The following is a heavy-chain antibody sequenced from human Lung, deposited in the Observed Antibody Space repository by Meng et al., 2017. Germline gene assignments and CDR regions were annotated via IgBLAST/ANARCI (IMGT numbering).Heavy chain of an antibody. J-gene: IGHJ4*02. Sequence: QGHLPQWGAGLLKPSGTLSLPCVVSGGSFSDYYWSWIRQPPGKGLEWIGEINHSGSTNYNPSLESRATISVDTSQNNLSLKLSSVTAADSAVYYCARGPTTMAHDFDYWGQGTLVTVFS. V-gene: IGHV4-34*01. CDR2: INHSGST. CDR1: GGSFSDYY. D-gene: IGHD4-11*01. CDR3: ARGPTTMAHDFDY.